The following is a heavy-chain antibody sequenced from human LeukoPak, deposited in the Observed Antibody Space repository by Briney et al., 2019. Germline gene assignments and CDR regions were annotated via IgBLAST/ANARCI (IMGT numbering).Heavy chain of an antibody. CDR2: INHSGST. V-gene: IGHV4-34*01. D-gene: IGHD2-15*01. Sequence: PSETLSLTCAVYGGSFSGYYWSWIRQPPGKGLEWIGEINHSGSTNYNPSLESRVTISVDTSKNQFSLKLSSVTAADTAVYYCARDRVTGYCSGGSCYRFDPWGQGTLVTVSS. CDR1: GGSFSGYY. J-gene: IGHJ5*02. CDR3: ARDRVTGYCSGGSCYRFDP.